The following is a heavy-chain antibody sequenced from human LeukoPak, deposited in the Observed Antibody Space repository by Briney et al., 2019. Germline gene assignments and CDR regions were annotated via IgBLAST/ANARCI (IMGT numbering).Heavy chain of an antibody. Sequence: TGGSLRLSCAASGFTFSSYDMHWVRQATGKGLEWVSAIGTAGDTYYPGSVKGRFTISRENAKNSLYLQMNSLRAGDTAVYYCARESRDYYGPGSYYPNGAFDIWGQGTMVTVSS. V-gene: IGHV3-13*01. CDR3: ARESRDYYGPGSYYPNGAFDI. CDR1: GFTFSSYD. D-gene: IGHD3-10*01. CDR2: IGTAGDT. J-gene: IGHJ3*02.